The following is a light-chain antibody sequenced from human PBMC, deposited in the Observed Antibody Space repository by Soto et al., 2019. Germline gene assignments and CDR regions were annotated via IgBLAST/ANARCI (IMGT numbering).Light chain of an antibody. CDR3: TSWTTNNIPYV. CDR2: KVS. CDR1: SSDVGGYNY. J-gene: IGLJ1*01. Sequence: QSVLTQPASVSGSPGQSITISCTGTSSDVGGYNYVSWYQQYPGRVPKLLIYKVSNRPSGISNRFSGSKSGNTASLTISGLQAEDEADYYCTSWTTNNIPYVFGTGTKVTVL. V-gene: IGLV2-14*01.